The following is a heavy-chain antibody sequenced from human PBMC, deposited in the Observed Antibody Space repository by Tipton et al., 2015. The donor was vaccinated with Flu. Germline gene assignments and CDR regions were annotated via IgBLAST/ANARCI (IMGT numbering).Heavy chain of an antibody. V-gene: IGHV4-34*01. CDR3: ARGTGYANTYFDS. CDR1: GGSFSGYY. D-gene: IGHD5-12*01. Sequence: GLVKPSETLSLTCAVYGGSFSGYYWTWIRQPPGKGLEWIGEINHSGSTNYNVSLKSRVTISVDTSKNQFSLKLRSVTAADTAVYYCARGTGYANTYFDSWGQGTLVTVSS. CDR2: INHSGST. J-gene: IGHJ4*02.